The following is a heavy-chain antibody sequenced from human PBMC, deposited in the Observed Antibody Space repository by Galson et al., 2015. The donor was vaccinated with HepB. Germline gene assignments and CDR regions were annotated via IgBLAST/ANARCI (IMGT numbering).Heavy chain of an antibody. CDR1: GLTFDSYA. J-gene: IGHJ6*03. Sequence: SLRLSCAASGLTFDSYAIHWVRRGPGQGLDWVAVVSLDGGDEPYADSVKGRFTISRDNSRSMVYLHMSSLRLEGTGVYYCARDQKQWDPPGDYHCTDVWGKWTPATVSS. CDR2: VSLDGGDE. V-gene: IGHV3-30-3*01. CDR3: ARDQKQWDPPGDYHCTDV. D-gene: IGHD6-19*01.